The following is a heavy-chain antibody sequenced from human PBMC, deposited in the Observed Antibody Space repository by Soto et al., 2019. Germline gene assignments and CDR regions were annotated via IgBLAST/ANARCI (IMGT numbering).Heavy chain of an antibody. CDR1: GYTFTDYD. V-gene: IGHV1-8*01. CDR2: VSPDSGNS. J-gene: IGHJ4*02. CDR3: EVTTGY. Sequence: QVQVVQSRAEVKKPGASVKVSCKTSGYTFTDYDINWVQQATGQGLEWMGWVSPDSGNSGYAQQFQGRVTMTSDTSISTVYMELSNLRSEDTAMYYCEVTTGYWGQGTMVTVSS. D-gene: IGHD3-9*01.